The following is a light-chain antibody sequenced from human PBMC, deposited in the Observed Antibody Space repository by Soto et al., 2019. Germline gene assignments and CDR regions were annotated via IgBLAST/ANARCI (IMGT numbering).Light chain of an antibody. CDR3: QQYYSYPRT. CDR1: QGISSS. J-gene: IGKJ3*01. V-gene: IGKV1-8*01. Sequence: AIRMTQSPSSLSASTGDRVTITCRASQGISSSLAWYQQNPGKAPKLLIYAASTLQSGVPSRFSGSGSGTDITLTISCLQSEDCATYFCQQYYSYPRTFGPGTKVDI. CDR2: AAS.